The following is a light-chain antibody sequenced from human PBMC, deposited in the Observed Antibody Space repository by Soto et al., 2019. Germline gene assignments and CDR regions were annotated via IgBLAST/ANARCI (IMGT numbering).Light chain of an antibody. Sequence: EIVLTQSPATLSLSPGERATLSCRASQSVSSYLAWYQQKPGQAPMLLIYDASNRATGVPARFIGSRSGTDFTLTIISREPEDFAVDYCQQRSNWPRSLTFGGGTKVEIK. J-gene: IGKJ4*01. V-gene: IGKV3-11*01. CDR3: QQRSNWPRSLT. CDR2: DAS. CDR1: QSVSSY.